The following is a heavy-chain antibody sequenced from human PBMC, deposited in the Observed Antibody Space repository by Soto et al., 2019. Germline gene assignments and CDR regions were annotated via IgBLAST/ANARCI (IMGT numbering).Heavy chain of an antibody. CDR2: FFSNDEK. V-gene: IGHV2-26*01. D-gene: IGHD4-17*01. Sequence: QVTLKESGPVLVKPTETLTLTCTVSGFSLTNARMGVSWIRQPPGKALEWLTHFFSNDEKYYSTSLQNILNISKDTSKSQVVIIMTNMDPVDTATYSCARIRYGDSVRWKFDLWGRGTLVAVSS. CDR1: GFSLTNARMG. CDR3: ARIRYGDSVRWKFDL. J-gene: IGHJ2*01.